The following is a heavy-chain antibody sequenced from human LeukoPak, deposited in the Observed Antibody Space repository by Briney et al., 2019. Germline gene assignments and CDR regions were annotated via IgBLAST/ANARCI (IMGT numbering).Heavy chain of an antibody. J-gene: IGHJ6*03. CDR2: IYTSGST. CDR3: ARDLLWFGEFPYYYYYMDV. Sequence: SETLSLTCTVSGGSISSYYWSWIRQPAGKGLEWIGRIYTSGSTNYNPSLKSRVTMSVDTSKNQFSLKLSSVTAADTAVYYCARDLLWFGEFPYYYYYMDVWGEGTTVTISS. D-gene: IGHD3-10*01. V-gene: IGHV4-4*07. CDR1: GGSISSYY.